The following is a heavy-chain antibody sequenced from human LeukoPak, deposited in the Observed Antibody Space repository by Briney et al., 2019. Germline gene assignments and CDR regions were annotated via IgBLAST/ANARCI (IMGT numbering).Heavy chain of an antibody. CDR2: ISSSSSYI. CDR1: GFTFSSYS. J-gene: IGHJ6*03. D-gene: IGHD2-21*01. V-gene: IGHV3-21*01. CDR3: ARGIFLYYYYYMDV. Sequence: PGGSLRLSCAVSGFTFSSYSMNWVRQAPGKWLEWVSSISSSSSYIYYADSVKGRFTISRDNAKNSLYLQMNSLRAEDTAVYYCARGIFLYYYYYMDVWGKGTTVTISS.